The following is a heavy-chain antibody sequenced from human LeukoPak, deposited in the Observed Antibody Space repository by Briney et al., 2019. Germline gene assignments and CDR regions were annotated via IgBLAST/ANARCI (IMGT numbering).Heavy chain of an antibody. Sequence: GASVKVSCKASGYTFTSYNINWVRQAPGQGLEWMGMMNPNSGNTSYAQKFQGRVTITRDTSISNAYMVLNSLRSEDTAVYYCARAPNLAVAGYYYYYYMDVWGKGTTVTVSS. CDR3: ARAPNLAVAGYYYYYYMDV. CDR1: GYTFTSYN. D-gene: IGHD6-19*01. J-gene: IGHJ6*03. V-gene: IGHV1-8*03. CDR2: MNPNSGNT.